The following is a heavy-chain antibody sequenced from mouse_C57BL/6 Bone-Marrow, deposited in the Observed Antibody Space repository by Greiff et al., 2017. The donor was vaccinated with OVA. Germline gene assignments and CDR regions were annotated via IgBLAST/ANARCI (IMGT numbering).Heavy chain of an antibody. CDR1: GYAFSSSW. CDR2: IYPGDGDT. Sequence: VQLQQSGPELVKPGASVKISCKASGYAFSSSWMNWVKQRPGKGLEWIGRIYPGDGDTNYNGKFKGKATLTADKSSSTAYMQLSSLTSEDSAVYFCARTLPYYGSSYCAMDYWGQGTSVTVSS. D-gene: IGHD1-1*01. J-gene: IGHJ4*01. CDR3: ARTLPYYGSSYCAMDY. V-gene: IGHV1-82*01.